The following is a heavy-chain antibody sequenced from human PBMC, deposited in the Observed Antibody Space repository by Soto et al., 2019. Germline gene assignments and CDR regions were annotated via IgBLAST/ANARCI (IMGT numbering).Heavy chain of an antibody. CDR3: ARDVTHHWFDS. Sequence: EVQLVESGGGLVQPGGSLRLSCEASRGAFGDYWMHWVRQAPGKGLVWVSRINRDANDIIYADSVKGRFTASRDNAKNMVFMQMNSRRVEDTAVYYCARDVTHHWFDSWGQGTLVNVSS. CDR2: INRDANDI. CDR1: RGAFGDYW. V-gene: IGHV3-74*01. J-gene: IGHJ5*01. D-gene: IGHD5-18*01.